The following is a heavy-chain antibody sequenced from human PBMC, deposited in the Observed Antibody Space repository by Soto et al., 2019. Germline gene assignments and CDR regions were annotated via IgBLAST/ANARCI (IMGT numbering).Heavy chain of an antibody. V-gene: IGHV1-69*13. J-gene: IGHJ6*02. CDR1: GGTFSSYA. CDR2: IIPIFGTA. CDR3: ARGSVLLRYFDWLLPNTYYYGMDV. D-gene: IGHD3-9*01. Sequence: SLKVSCKASGGTFSSYAISWVRQAPGQGLEWMGGIIPIFGTANYAQKFQGRVTITADESTSTAYMELSSLRSEDTAVYYCARGSVLLRYFDWLLPNTYYYGMDVWGQGTTVTVSS.